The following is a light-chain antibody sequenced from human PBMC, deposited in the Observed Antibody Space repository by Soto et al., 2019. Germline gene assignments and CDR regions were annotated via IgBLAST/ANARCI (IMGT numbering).Light chain of an antibody. CDR3: QTDDSGVTGSG. CDR2: SNT. Sequence: QSVLTQPPSVSGAPGQTVTISCTGSSSNIGAGFDVHWYQQVPGTAPKLVLYSNTARPSGVPDRFSGSRSGASCSLAITGLQPEEEAENYCQTDDSGVTGSGFGTGTKLTVL. J-gene: IGLJ1*01. CDR1: SSNIGAGFD. V-gene: IGLV1-40*01.